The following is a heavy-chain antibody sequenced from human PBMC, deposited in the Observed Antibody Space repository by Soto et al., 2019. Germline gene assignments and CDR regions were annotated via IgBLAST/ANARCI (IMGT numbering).Heavy chain of an antibody. J-gene: IGHJ4*02. Sequence: EVQLVESGGGLVQPGGSLRLSCAASGFPFSTDSMNWVRQAPGKGLEWISYITSNSVTMYADYVKGRFTISRDTAKNSLDLKLNSRRAEDKAVYFCVGEVGFQLIYWGQGTLVTVSS. D-gene: IGHD2-2*01. V-gene: IGHV3-48*01. CDR1: GFPFSTDS. CDR3: VGEVGFQLIY. CDR2: ITSNSVTM.